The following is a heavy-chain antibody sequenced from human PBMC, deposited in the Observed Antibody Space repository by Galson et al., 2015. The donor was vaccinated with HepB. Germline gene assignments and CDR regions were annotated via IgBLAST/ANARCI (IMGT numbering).Heavy chain of an antibody. J-gene: IGHJ6*02. CDR2: IIPIFGTA. V-gene: IGHV1-69*13. D-gene: IGHD3-22*01. Sequence: SVKVSCKASGGTFSSYAISWVRQAPGQGLEWMGGIIPIFGTANYAQKFQGRVTITADESTSTAYMELSSLRSEDTAVYYCASPYYYDSSGYYDPYYYGMDVWGQGTTVTVSS. CDR3: ASPYYYDSSGYYDPYYYGMDV. CDR1: GGTFSSYA.